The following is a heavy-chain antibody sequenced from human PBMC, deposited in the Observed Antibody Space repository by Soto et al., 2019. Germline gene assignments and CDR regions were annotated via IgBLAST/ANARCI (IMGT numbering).Heavy chain of an antibody. J-gene: IGHJ3*02. Sequence: SATLCVTCHPHGWPFIGSYWGWIRQPPGKGLEWIGEIKHSGSTNYNPSLKSRVTISVDTSKNQFSLKLSSVTAADTAVYYCARPVVVGADAFDIWGQGTMVT. D-gene: IGHD2-15*01. V-gene: IGHV4-34*01. CDR3: ARPVVVGADAFDI. CDR1: GWPFIGSY. CDR2: IKHSGST.